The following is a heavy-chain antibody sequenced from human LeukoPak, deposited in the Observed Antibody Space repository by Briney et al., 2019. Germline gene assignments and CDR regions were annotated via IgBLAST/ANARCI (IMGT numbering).Heavy chain of an antibody. CDR1: GFTFSRKS. V-gene: IGHV3-48*02. CDR2: ISSSSYNI. D-gene: IGHD3-10*01. Sequence: QSGGSLRLSCAASGFTFSRKSMNWVRQAPGKGLEWISYISSSSYNIYYADSVKGRFTISRDNANNSLYLEMNSLRDEDTAVYYCATGFGELYDWGRGTLVTVSS. J-gene: IGHJ4*02. CDR3: ATGFGELYD.